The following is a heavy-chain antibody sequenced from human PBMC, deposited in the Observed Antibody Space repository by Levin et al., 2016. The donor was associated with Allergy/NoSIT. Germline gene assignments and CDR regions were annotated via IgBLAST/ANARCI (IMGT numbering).Heavy chain of an antibody. Sequence: SETLSLTCSVSGVSVISDTYYWSWIRQPPGKGLEWIGYAFSGGNTNYNPSLKSRVSISIDTSKKQFSLKLSSVTAADTGVYYCARVLTEEHFDFWGQGILVTVSS. CDR1: GVSVISDTYY. CDR2: AFSGGNT. D-gene: IGHD1-26*01. V-gene: IGHV4-61*01. J-gene: IGHJ4*02. CDR3: ARVLTEEHFDF.